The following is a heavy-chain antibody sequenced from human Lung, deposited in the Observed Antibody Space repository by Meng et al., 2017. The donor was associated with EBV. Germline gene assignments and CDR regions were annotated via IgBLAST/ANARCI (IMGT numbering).Heavy chain of an antibody. J-gene: IGHJ5*02. Sequence: QVQLQEAGPGLVKPPQTLSLTCTVSGGSISSTGYYWSWIRQHPGKGLEWIGYIYFSGSTYYNPSLKSRITISVDTSNNQFSLKLSSVTAADTAVYYCARDSPVGGGHPPNCFDPWGQGTLVTVSS. CDR2: IYFSGST. D-gene: IGHD3-3*01. V-gene: IGHV4-31*03. CDR1: GGSISSTGYY. CDR3: ARDSPVGGGHPPNCFDP.